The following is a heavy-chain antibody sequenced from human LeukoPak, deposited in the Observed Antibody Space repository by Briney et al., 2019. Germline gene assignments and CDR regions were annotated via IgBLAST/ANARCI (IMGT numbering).Heavy chain of an antibody. CDR1: GGSFSGYY. Sequence: SETLPLTCAVYGGSFSGYYWSWIRQPPGKGLEWIGEINHSGSTNYNPSLKSRVTISVDTSKNQFSLKLSSVTAADTAVYYCARGLLITFGGEYYYYYGMDVWGKGTTVTVSS. CDR3: ARGLLITFGGEYYYYYGMDV. CDR2: INHSGST. V-gene: IGHV4-34*01. J-gene: IGHJ6*04. D-gene: IGHD3-16*01.